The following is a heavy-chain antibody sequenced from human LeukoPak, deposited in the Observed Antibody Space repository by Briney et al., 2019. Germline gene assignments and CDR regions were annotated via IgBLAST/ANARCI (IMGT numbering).Heavy chain of an antibody. CDR2: IIPILGIA. CDR3: ASMVRGVKTDNWFDP. V-gene: IGHV1-69*04. D-gene: IGHD3-10*01. CDR1: GGTFSSYA. Sequence: GASVKVSCKASGGTFSSYAISWVRQAPGQGLEWMGRIIPILGIANYAQKFQGRVTITADKSTSTAYMELSSLRSEDTAVYYCASMVRGVKTDNWFDPWGQGTLVTVS. J-gene: IGHJ5*02.